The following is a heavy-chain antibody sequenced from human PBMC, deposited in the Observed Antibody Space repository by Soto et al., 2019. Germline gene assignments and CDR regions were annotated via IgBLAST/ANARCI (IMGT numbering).Heavy chain of an antibody. D-gene: IGHD2-21*02. J-gene: IGHJ4*02. V-gene: IGHV4-31*03. Sequence: SETLSLTCTVSGGSISSGGYYWSWIRQHPGKGLEWIGYIYYSGSTYYNPSLKSRVTISVDTSKNQFSLKLSSVTAADTAVDYCARSPVVTAMYFDYWGQGTLVTVSS. CDR1: GGSISSGGYY. CDR2: IYYSGST. CDR3: ARSPVVTAMYFDY.